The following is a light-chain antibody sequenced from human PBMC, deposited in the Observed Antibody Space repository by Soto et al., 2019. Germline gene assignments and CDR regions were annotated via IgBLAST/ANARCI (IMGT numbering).Light chain of an antibody. CDR3: EQYGSSLLT. J-gene: IGKJ4*01. V-gene: IGKV3-20*01. CDR1: QSVSATY. Sequence: EIVLTQSPGTLSLSPGERATLSCRASQSVSATYLAGYQQKPGQAPRLLIYGASSRATGIPDRFSGSWSGTDFTLTISRLEPEDFAVYYCEQYGSSLLTFGGGTKVEIK. CDR2: GAS.